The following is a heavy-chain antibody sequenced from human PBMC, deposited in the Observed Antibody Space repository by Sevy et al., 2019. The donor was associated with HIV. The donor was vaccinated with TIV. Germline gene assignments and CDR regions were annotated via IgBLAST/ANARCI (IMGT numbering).Heavy chain of an antibody. CDR1: GYTFTSYD. J-gene: IGHJ6*02. CDR2: INPSGGST. Sequence: ASVKVSCKASGYTFTSYDIHWVRQAPGQGLEWMGIINPSGGSTSYAQKFQGRVTMTRDTSTSTVYMEMSSLRSGDTAVYYCARGGGVVVGATVSGMDVWGQGTTVTVSS. D-gene: IGHD2-15*01. V-gene: IGHV1-46*01. CDR3: ARGGGVVVGATVSGMDV.